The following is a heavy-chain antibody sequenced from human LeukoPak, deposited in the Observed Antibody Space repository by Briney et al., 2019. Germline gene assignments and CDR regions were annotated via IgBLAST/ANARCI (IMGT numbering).Heavy chain of an antibody. D-gene: IGHD1-26*01. V-gene: IGHV3-23*01. CDR1: GFTVSSNY. Sequence: GGSLRLSCAASGFTVSSNYMSWVRQAPGKGLEWVSAISGSGGSTYYADSVKGRFTISRDNSKNTLYLQMNSLRAEDTAVYYCAKDLRGATTEYFQHWGQGTLVTVSS. CDR3: AKDLRGATTEYFQH. J-gene: IGHJ1*01. CDR2: ISGSGGST.